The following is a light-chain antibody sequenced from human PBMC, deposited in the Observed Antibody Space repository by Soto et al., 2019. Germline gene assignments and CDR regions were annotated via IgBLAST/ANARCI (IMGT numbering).Light chain of an antibody. CDR2: DAS. CDR1: QGINNA. J-gene: IGKJ2*01. Sequence: AIQLTQSPSSLSASVGDRVIITCRASQGINNALAWYQQKPGKAPKLLIYDASSLESGVPSRFSGSGSGTDFTLTISSLPPEDFATYYCQQFNNYPATFGQGTKLEIK. V-gene: IGKV1D-13*01. CDR3: QQFNNYPAT.